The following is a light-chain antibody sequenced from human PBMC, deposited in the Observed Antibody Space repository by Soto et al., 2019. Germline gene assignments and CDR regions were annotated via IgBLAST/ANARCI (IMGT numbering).Light chain of an antibody. CDR2: SAS. V-gene: IGKV3-15*01. CDR3: HQRQSWPRT. Sequence: EVVMTQSPATQSVSPGERATLSCRASQSISSDLAWYQQKPGQGPRLLIYSASTRATGIPARISGSGSETEFTLTISSLQSEDFAVYYCHQRQSWPRTFGQGTKVDIK. J-gene: IGKJ1*01. CDR1: QSISSD.